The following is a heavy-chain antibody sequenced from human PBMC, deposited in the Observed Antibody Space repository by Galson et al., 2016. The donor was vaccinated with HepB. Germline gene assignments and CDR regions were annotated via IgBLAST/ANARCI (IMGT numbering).Heavy chain of an antibody. Sequence: SETLSLTCAVSGASISTYYWSWLRQPPGKGLEWIGYIEDSGTTNYNPSLKSRVTISVGMSKNQFSLRLSSVTPADTAVYYCAMDTHTWVRFDHWGPGSLVTVSS. D-gene: IGHD5-18*01. CDR3: AMDTHTWVRFDH. J-gene: IGHJ4*02. CDR1: GASISTYY. V-gene: IGHV4-59*01. CDR2: IEDSGTT.